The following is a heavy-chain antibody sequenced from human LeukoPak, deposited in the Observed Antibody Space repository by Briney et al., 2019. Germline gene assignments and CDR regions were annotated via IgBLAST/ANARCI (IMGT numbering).Heavy chain of an antibody. V-gene: IGHV3-23*01. CDR1: GFTFGSDA. J-gene: IGHJ4*02. CDR2: INAGGSYT. CDR3: AKGRRGFYDSSGYFYIFDF. Sequence: RGSLRLSCAASGFTFGSDAMSWVRQAPGKGLEWVSSINAGGSYTYYADSVKGRFTISRDNSRNTVYLQMNSLRAEDTAVYYCAKGRRGFYDSSGYFYIFDFWGQGTLVTVSS. D-gene: IGHD3-22*01.